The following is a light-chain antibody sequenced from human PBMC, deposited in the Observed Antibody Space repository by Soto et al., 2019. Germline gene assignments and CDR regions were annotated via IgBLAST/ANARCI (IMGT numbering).Light chain of an antibody. J-gene: IGKJ1*01. Sequence: DIQMTQSPSTLSASVGDRVPITCRASQSISTWLAWYQQKPGKAPKVLIFDASSLESGVPSRFSGSGSATEFTLTISSLQPDDFATYYCQQYSIYPWTFGQGTKVDIK. V-gene: IGKV1-5*01. CDR2: DAS. CDR3: QQYSIYPWT. CDR1: QSISTW.